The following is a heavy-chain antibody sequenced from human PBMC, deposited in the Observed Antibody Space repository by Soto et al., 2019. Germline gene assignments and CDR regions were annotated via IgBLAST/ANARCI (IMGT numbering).Heavy chain of an antibody. J-gene: IGHJ6*02. CDR2: ISYDGSNK. CDR3: AKGKVVPAAKGGYYYGMDV. CDR1: GFTFSSYG. Sequence: PGGSLRLSCAASGFTFSSYGMHWVRQAPGKGLEWVAVISYDGSNKYYADSVKGRFTISRDNSKNTLYLQMNSLRAEDTAVYYCAKGKVVPAAKGGYYYGMDVWGQGTTVTVSS. V-gene: IGHV3-30*18. D-gene: IGHD2-2*01.